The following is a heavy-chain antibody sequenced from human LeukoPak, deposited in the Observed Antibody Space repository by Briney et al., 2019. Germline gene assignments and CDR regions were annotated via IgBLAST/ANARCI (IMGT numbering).Heavy chain of an antibody. CDR1: GFTFSDYY. V-gene: IGHV3-11*04. J-gene: IGHJ3*02. CDR3: ARPNSFDI. Sequence: GGSLRPSCAASGFTFSDYYMSWVRQAPGKGLEWVSYISASGDTTHYADSVKGRFTISRDNAQNSVFLQMNSLRAEDTAIYYCARPNSFDIWGQGTMVTVSS. CDR2: ISASGDTT.